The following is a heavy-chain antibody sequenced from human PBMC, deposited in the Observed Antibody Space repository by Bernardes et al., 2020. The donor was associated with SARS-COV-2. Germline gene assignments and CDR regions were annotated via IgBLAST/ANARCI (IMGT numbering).Heavy chain of an antibody. D-gene: IGHD3-22*01. CDR1: GFAFSRFW. V-gene: IGHV3-74*03. Sequence: GGSLRLSCAASGFAFSRFWLHWVRQAPGKGLVWVSRIHGDGNATTYADSVKGRFTISRDNAKYTLYLQMNSLRSEDTAVYYCARSNTDYYYDGLLTWGRGTLVAVSS. J-gene: IGHJ4*02. CDR3: ARSNTDYYYDGLLT. CDR2: IHGDGNAT.